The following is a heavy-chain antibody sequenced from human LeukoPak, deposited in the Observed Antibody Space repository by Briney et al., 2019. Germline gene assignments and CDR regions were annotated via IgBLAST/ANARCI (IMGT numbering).Heavy chain of an antibody. D-gene: IGHD6-13*01. Sequence: GSLRLSCVASGFTFSDYYMGWIRQAPGKGLEWVSYISSRSSYTSYADSVKGRFTISRDNAKNSLYLQMNSLGADDTAVYYCAREIASAGIDYWGQGTLVTVSS. J-gene: IGHJ4*02. V-gene: IGHV3-11*06. CDR2: ISSRSSYT. CDR3: AREIASAGIDY. CDR1: GFTFSDYY.